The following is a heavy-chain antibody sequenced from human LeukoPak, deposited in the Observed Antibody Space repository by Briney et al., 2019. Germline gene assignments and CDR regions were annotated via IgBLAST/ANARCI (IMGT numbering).Heavy chain of an antibody. V-gene: IGHV1-18*01. D-gene: IGHD5-18*01. CDR3: AREGSIQVWSREFDP. CDR2: ISAYNGNT. CDR1: GNTFTSYG. J-gene: IGHJ5*02. Sequence: ASVKVSCKASGNTFTSYGISWVRQAPGQGLEWMGWISAYNGNTNYAQKLQGRVTMTTDTSTSTAYMELRSLRSDDTAVYYCAREGSIQVWSREFDPWGQGTQVTVSS.